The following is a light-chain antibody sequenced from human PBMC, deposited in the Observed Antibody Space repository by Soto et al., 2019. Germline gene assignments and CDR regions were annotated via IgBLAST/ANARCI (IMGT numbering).Light chain of an antibody. J-gene: IGKJ1*01. CDR3: QQYYSYPVE. CDR1: QGISSY. V-gene: IGKV1-8*01. Sequence: AIRMTQSPSSFSASTGDRVTITCRASQGISSYLAWYQQKPGKAPKLLIYAASTLQSGVPSRFSGSGSGTDFTLTISCLQSEDFATYYCQQYYSYPVEFGQATKVEIK. CDR2: AAS.